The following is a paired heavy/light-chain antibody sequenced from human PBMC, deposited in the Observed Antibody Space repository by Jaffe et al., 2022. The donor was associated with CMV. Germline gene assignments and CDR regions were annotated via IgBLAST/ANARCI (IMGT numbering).Light chain of an antibody. CDR2: ATS. Sequence: EIVMTQSPATLSVSPGERATLSCRASQSLNSNLAWYQQRPGQAPRLLIYATSSRATGVPARFTGSGSGTEYTLTISSLQSEDVAVYYCQHYNNWPPYTFGQGTKLEIK. V-gene: IGKV3-15*01. CDR1: QSLNSN. J-gene: IGKJ2*01. CDR3: QHYNNWPPYT.
Heavy chain of an antibody. D-gene: IGHD4-4*01. J-gene: IGHJ4*02. CDR3: ARVGYSNYLLT. CDR1: GFNFGDHY. CDR2: ISPGTDYT. Sequence: QVQLVESGGGLVKPGGSLRLSCSASGFNFGDHYMSWIRQAPGKGLEWVSHISPGTDYTSYGDSVQGRFTISRDNAKSSLSLEMTNLRAEDTAVYYCARVGYSNYLLTWGQGTLVTVSS. V-gene: IGHV3-11*06.